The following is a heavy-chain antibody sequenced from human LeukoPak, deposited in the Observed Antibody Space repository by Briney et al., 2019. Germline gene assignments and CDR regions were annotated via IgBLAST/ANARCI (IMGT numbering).Heavy chain of an antibody. D-gene: IGHD3-22*01. CDR1: GFTFRSYG. J-gene: IGHJ4*02. V-gene: IGHV3-30*02. CDR2: IRYDGSKK. Sequence: PGGSLRLSCGASGFTFRSYGMHWVRQAPGKGLEWVAFIRYDGSKKSHADSVKGRFTISRYNSKNTLHLQMNSLRAEDTAVYYCAKGGYSYDSSGHTPLDYWGQGTLVTVSS. CDR3: AKGGYSYDSSGHTPLDY.